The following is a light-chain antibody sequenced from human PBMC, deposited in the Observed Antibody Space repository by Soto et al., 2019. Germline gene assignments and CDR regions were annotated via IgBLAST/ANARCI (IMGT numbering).Light chain of an antibody. CDR1: QSVTSSY. J-gene: IGKJ4*01. CDR3: LQYGSSPLT. Sequence: EIVLTQSPGTLSLSPGEGATLSCRASQSVTSSYLAWYRHKPGQAPRLLIYHASTRATGIPDRFSGSGSGTDFTITISRLEPEDFAVYYCLQYGSSPLTFGGGTKVEIK. CDR2: HAS. V-gene: IGKV3-20*01.